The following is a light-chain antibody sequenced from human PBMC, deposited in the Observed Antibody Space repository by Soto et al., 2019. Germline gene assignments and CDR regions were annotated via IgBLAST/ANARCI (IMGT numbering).Light chain of an antibody. J-gene: IGKJ2*01. CDR3: MQGTHWPLYT. CDR2: KVS. CDR1: QSLVYSDGNTY. V-gene: IGKV2-30*01. Sequence: DVVMTQSPLSLPVTLGQPASISCRSRQSLVYSDGNTYVNWFQQRPGQSPRRLIYKVSNRDSGVPDRFSGSGSGTDCTLKISRVEAEDVGVYYWMQGTHWPLYTFGQGTKLEIK.